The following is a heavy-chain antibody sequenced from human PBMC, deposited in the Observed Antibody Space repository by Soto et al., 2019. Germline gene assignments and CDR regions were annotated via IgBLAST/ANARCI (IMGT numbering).Heavy chain of an antibody. Sequence: EVQLLESGGGLVQPGGSLRLSCAASGFTFSSYAMRWVRQAPRKGLEWVSAISGSGGSTYYADAVKGRFTITRDNSKNTLYLQMNSLRAEDTAVYYCARRGSRSYYDYWGQGTLVTVSS. CDR1: GFTFSSYA. V-gene: IGHV3-23*01. J-gene: IGHJ4*02. CDR2: ISGSGGST. D-gene: IGHD3-10*01. CDR3: ARRGSRSYYDY.